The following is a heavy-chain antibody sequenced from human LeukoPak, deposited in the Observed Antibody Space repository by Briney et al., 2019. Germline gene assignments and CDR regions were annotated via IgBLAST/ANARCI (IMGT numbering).Heavy chain of an antibody. CDR2: IYYSGST. V-gene: IGHV4-59*01. D-gene: IGHD3-22*01. CDR1: GGSISSYY. CDR3: AREGYYYDSSGYYYVGYNWFDP. J-gene: IGHJ5*02. Sequence: SETLSLTCTVSGGSISSYYWSWIRQPPGKGLEWIGYIYYSGSTNYNPSLTSRVTISVDTSKNQFSLNLSSVTAADTAVYYCAREGYYYDSSGYYYVGYNWFDPWGQGTLVTVSS.